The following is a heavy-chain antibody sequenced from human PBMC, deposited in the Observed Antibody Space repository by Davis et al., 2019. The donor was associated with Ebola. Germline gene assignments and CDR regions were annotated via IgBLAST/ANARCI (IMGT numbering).Heavy chain of an antibody. CDR3: ARGVLMWWSSRLSPSYYFDY. CDR2: IWYDGSNK. J-gene: IGHJ4*02. CDR1: GFTFSSYG. V-gene: IGHV3-33*01. D-gene: IGHD2-21*01. Sequence: PGGSLRLSCAASGFTFSSYGMHWVRQAPGKGLEWVAVIWYDGSNKYYADSVKGRFTISRDNSKNTLYLQMNSLRAEDTAVYYCARGVLMWWSSRLSPSYYFDYWGQGTLVTVSS.